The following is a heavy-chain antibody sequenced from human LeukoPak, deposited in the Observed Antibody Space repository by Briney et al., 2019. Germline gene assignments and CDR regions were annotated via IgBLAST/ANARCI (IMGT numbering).Heavy chain of an antibody. D-gene: IGHD7-27*01. CDR2: IYYSGST. CDR1: GGSISSYF. CDR3: ARHREDWGFDS. J-gene: IGHJ4*02. Sequence: SETLSLTCTVSGGSISSYFWSWIRQPPGTGLEWIGYIYYSGSTNYNPSLNSRVTISVDTCKNQFSLKLSSVTAADTAVYYCARHREDWGFDSWGQGTLVTVSS. V-gene: IGHV4-59*08.